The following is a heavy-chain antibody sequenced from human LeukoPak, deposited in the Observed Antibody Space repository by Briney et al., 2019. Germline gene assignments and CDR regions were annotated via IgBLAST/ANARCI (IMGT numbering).Heavy chain of an antibody. J-gene: IGHJ4*02. CDR3: AKQLGYCSDGSCYFPY. CDR2: ISNNGGYT. D-gene: IGHD2-15*01. CDR1: GFTFSSSA. V-gene: IGHV3-23*01. Sequence: GGSLRLSCAASGFTFSSSAMSWVRQAPGKGLEWVSAISNNGGYTYYADSVQGRFTISRDNSKSTLCLQMNSLRAEDTAVYFCAKQLGYCSDGSCYFPYWGQGTLVTVSS.